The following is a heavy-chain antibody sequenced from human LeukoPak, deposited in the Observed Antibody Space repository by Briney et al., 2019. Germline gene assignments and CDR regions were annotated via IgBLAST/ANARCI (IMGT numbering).Heavy chain of an antibody. Sequence: SETMSLTCTVSGGSISSSHSYWGWIRQPPGKGLEWIGRIYYSGSTYYNPSLKSRVTISVDTSKNQFSLKLNSVTAADTAVYYCARVLGYYYGGNYFDYWGQGTLDTVSS. V-gene: IGHV4-39*07. CDR2: IYYSGST. CDR1: GGSISSSHSY. J-gene: IGHJ4*02. D-gene: IGHD4-23*01. CDR3: ARVLGYYYGGNYFDY.